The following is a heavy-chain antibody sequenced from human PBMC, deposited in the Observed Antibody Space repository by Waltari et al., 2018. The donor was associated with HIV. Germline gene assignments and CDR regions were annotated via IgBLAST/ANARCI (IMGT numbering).Heavy chain of an antibody. V-gene: IGHV1-2*02. CDR2: INPNSGAT. D-gene: IGHD2-2*01. CDR3: ARPLPYCSTSSCPYFDP. Sequence: QVQLVQSGAEVKKPGASVKVSCKASGYTFTGYYMHWVLQAPGQGLEWRGWINPNSGATNYAQKIQGRVTMTRDTSISTAYMELNSLRSHDTAVYYCARPLPYCSTSSCPYFDPWGQGTLVTVSS. CDR1: GYTFTGYY. J-gene: IGHJ5*02.